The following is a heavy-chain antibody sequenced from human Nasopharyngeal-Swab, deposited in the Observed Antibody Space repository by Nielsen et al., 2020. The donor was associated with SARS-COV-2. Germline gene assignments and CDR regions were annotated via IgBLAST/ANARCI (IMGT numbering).Heavy chain of an antibody. CDR2: INHSGST. CDR1: GGSFSGYY. V-gene: IGHV4-34*01. Sequence: SETLSLTCAVSGGSFSGYYCSWIRQPPGKGLEWIGEINHSGSTNYNPSLKSRVTISVDTSKNQFSLKLSSVTAADTAVYYCASSIAAAGTRDYWGQGTLVTVSS. CDR3: ASSIAAAGTRDY. J-gene: IGHJ4*02. D-gene: IGHD6-13*01.